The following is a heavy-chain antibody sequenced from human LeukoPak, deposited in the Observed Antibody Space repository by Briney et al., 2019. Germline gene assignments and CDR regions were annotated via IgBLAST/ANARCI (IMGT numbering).Heavy chain of an antibody. V-gene: IGHV3-23*01. J-gene: IGHJ6*03. Sequence: PGGSLRLSCAASGFTFSSYAMSWVRQAPGKGLGWVSGIIDNGYITYYANSVRGRFTISRDNSKNTLFLQMNSLRAEDTAVYYCAKLGGQEVHNYYVAVSGKGTTVAVSS. CDR1: GFTFSSYA. D-gene: IGHD3-16*01. CDR3: AKLGGQEVHNYYVAV. CDR2: IIDNGYIT.